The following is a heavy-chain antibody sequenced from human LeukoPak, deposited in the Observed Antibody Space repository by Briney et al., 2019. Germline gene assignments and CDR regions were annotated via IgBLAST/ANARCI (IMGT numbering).Heavy chain of an antibody. Sequence: PSETLSLTCTVSGGSISSYYWSWIRQPPGKGLEWIGYIYYSGSNNYNPSLKSRVTISVDTSKNQLSLKLSSVTAADTAAYYCARDRYCSSTSCSPDAFDIWGQGTMVTVSS. D-gene: IGHD2-2*01. V-gene: IGHV4-59*01. CDR3: ARDRYCSSTSCSPDAFDI. J-gene: IGHJ3*02. CDR1: GGSISSYY. CDR2: IYYSGSN.